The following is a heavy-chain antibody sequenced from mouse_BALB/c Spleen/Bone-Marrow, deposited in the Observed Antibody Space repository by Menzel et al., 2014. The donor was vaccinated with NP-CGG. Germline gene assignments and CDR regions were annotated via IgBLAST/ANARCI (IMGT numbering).Heavy chain of an antibody. V-gene: IGHV1-26*01. Sequence: EVQLQESGPDLVKPGASVKISCKASGYSFTGYYIHWGKQSHGRTLEWIGRVNPNNGGTSYNQKFKDKAILTVDKSSXTAYMELRSLTSEDSAVYFCTRGPTTVVAYYYASDQWGQGTSVTVSS. CDR1: GYSFTGYY. CDR2: VNPNNGGT. CDR3: TRGPTTVVAYYYASDQ. D-gene: IGHD1-1*01. J-gene: IGHJ4*01.